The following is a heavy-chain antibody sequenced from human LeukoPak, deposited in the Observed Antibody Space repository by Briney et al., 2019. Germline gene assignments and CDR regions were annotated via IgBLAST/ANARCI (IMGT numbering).Heavy chain of an antibody. V-gene: IGHV3-9*01. CDR2: ISWNSGSI. Sequence: GGSLRLSCAASGFTFDDYAMHWVRQAPGKGLEWVSGISWNSGSIGYADSVKGRFTISRDNAKNSLYLQMNSLRAEDTALYYCAKDIKNIAVAGPSYYYGMDVWGQGTTVTVSS. CDR3: AKDIKNIAVAGPSYYYGMDV. CDR1: GFTFDDYA. J-gene: IGHJ6*02. D-gene: IGHD6-19*01.